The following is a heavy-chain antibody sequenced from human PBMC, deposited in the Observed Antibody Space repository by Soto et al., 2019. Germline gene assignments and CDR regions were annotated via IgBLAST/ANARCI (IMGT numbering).Heavy chain of an antibody. D-gene: IGHD5-18*01. CDR2: IYYSGST. V-gene: IGHV4-61*08. CDR3: AGWNVDTARYYYGMDV. Sequence: PSETLSLTCTVSGGSISSGGYYWSWIRQHPGKGLEWIGYIYYSGSTYYNPSLKSRVTISVDTSKNQFSLKLSSVTAADTAVYYCAGWNVDTARYYYGMDVWGQGTTVTVSS. J-gene: IGHJ6*02. CDR1: GGSISSGGYY.